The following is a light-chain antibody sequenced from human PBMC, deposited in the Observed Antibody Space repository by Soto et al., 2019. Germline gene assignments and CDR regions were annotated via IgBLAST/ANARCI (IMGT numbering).Light chain of an antibody. CDR2: SNS. V-gene: IGLV1-44*01. CDR3: AAWDDSLNGYV. Sequence: QAVVIQPPSASGTPRQRVTVSCSGGSSNIGSYTVNWYQQLPGAAPKLLIYSNSQRPSGVPDRFSASKSGTSASLAISGLQSEDEAEYYCAAWDDSLNGYVFGPGTKVTVL. CDR1: SSNIGSYT. J-gene: IGLJ1*01.